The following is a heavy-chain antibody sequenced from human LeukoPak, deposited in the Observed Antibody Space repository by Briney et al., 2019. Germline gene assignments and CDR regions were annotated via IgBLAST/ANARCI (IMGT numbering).Heavy chain of an antibody. J-gene: IGHJ4*02. CDR2: IKSKTDGGTT. V-gene: IGHV3-15*01. CDR3: TTDTGGYCSSTSCSAPY. Sequence: PGGSLRLSCAASGFTFSSYAMNWVRQAPGKGLEWVGRIKSKTDGGTTDYAAPVKGRFTISRDDSKNTLYLQMNSLKTEDTAVYYCTTDTGGYCSSTSCSAPYWGQGTLVTVSS. D-gene: IGHD2-2*01. CDR1: GFTFSSYA.